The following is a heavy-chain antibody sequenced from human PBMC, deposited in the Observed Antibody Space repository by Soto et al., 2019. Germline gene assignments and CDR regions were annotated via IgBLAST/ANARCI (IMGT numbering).Heavy chain of an antibody. CDR3: ARDWYYDFWSGYYTGYYGMDV. CDR1: GYSISGGYY. J-gene: IGHJ6*02. V-gene: IGHV4-38-2*02. D-gene: IGHD3-3*01. CDR2: IYHSGST. Sequence: KASETLSLTCAVSGYSISGGYYWGWIRQPPGKGLEWIGSIYHSGSTYYNPSLKSRVTISVDTSKNQFSLKLSSVTAADTAVYYCARDWYYDFWSGYYTGYYGMDVWGQGTTVTVSS.